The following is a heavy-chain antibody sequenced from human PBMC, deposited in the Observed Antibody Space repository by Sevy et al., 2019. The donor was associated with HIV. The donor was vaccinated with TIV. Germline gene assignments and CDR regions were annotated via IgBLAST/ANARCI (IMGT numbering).Heavy chain of an antibody. V-gene: IGHV3-7*01. CDR2: INQDGSVK. Sequence: GGSLRLSCVASGFSLNNYWMNWVRQAPGKGLEWVANINQDGSVKYYVESVRGRFTISRDNARNLVFVQMSSLRVDDSALYYCVRAIAKDGSFWGQGTLVTVSS. CDR1: GFSLNNYW. D-gene: IGHD6-13*01. CDR3: VRAIAKDGSF. J-gene: IGHJ4*02.